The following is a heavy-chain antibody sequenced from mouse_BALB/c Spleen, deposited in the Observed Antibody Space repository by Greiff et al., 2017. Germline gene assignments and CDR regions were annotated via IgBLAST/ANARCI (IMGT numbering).Heavy chain of an antibody. Sequence: EVKLVESGGGLVKPGGSLKLSCAASGFTFSSYAMSWVRQTPEKRLEWVATISSGGSYTYYPDSVKGRFTISRDNAKNTLYLQMSSLRSEDTAMYYCARPGYGNYLDYWGQGTTLTVSS. D-gene: IGHD2-1*01. CDR2: ISSGGSYT. CDR3: ARPGYGNYLDY. CDR1: GFTFSSYA. J-gene: IGHJ2*01. V-gene: IGHV5-9-3*01.